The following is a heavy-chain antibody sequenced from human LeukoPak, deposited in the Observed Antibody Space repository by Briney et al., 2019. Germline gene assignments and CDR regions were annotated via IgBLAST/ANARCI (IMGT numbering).Heavy chain of an antibody. D-gene: IGHD3-10*01. CDR3: ARPLGSLRSAPIAGFDY. J-gene: IGHJ4*02. CDR1: GFTFSNNA. CDR2: ISGSGGNT. Sequence: GGSLRLSCAASGFTFSNNAMSWVRQAPGKGLEWASAISGSGGNTYYADSAEGRFTISRDNSKNTLYLQMNSLRAEDTAVYYCARPLGSLRSAPIAGFDYWGQGTLVTVSS. V-gene: IGHV3-23*01.